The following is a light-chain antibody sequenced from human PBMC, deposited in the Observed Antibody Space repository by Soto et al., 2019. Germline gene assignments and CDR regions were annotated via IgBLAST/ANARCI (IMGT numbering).Light chain of an antibody. CDR1: QSVSSSY. V-gene: IGKV3-20*01. CDR2: GAS. CDR3: QQYGTVLT. J-gene: IGKJ4*01. Sequence: EIVLTQSPGTLSLSPGERATLSCRAGQSVSSSYLAWYQQKPGQAPGLLIYGASSRATGIPDRFSGSGSGTDFTLTISRLEPEDFAVYYCQQYGTVLTFGGGTKVDIK.